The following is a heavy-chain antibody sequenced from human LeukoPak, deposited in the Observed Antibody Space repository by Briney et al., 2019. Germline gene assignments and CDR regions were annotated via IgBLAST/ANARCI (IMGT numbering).Heavy chain of an antibody. V-gene: IGHV1-46*01. Sequence: GASVKVSRKASGYTFTSYYMHWVRQAPGQGLEWMGIINPSGGSTSYAQKFQGRVTMTRDMSTSTVYMELSSLRSDDTAVYYCARDAGTYYYDSSGRDAFDIWGQGTMVTVSS. CDR2: INPSGGST. CDR1: GYTFTSYY. D-gene: IGHD3-22*01. CDR3: ARDAGTYYYDSSGRDAFDI. J-gene: IGHJ3*02.